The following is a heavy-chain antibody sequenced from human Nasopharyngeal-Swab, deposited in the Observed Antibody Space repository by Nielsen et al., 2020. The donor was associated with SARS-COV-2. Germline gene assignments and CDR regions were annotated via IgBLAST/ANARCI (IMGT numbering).Heavy chain of an antibody. CDR3: AREGYYGSGSYAPFDY. D-gene: IGHD3-10*01. J-gene: IGHJ4*02. CDR2: IIPIFGTA. V-gene: IGHV1-69*13. Sequence: SVKVSCKASGGTFSSYAISWVRQAPGQGLEWMGGIIPIFGTANYAQKFQGRVTITADESTSTAYMELSSLRSEDTAVYYCAREGYYGSGSYAPFDYWGQGTLVTASS. CDR1: GGTFSSYA.